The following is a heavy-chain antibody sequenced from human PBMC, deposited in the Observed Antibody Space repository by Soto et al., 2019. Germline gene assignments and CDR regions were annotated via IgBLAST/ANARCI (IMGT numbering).Heavy chain of an antibody. CDR1: GFTFSSYS. CDR2: ISSSSSYI. D-gene: IGHD3-3*01. Sequence: TGGSLRLSCAASGFTFSSYSMNWVRQAPGKGLEWVSSISSSSSYIYYADSVKGRFTISRDNAKNSLYLQMNSLRAEDTAVYYCARDKIVEDYDFWSGYSAAFDIWGQGTMVTVSS. J-gene: IGHJ3*02. CDR3: ARDKIVEDYDFWSGYSAAFDI. V-gene: IGHV3-21*01.